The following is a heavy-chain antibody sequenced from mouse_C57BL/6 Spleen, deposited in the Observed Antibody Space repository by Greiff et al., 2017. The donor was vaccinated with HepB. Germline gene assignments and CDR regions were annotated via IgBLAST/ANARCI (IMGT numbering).Heavy chain of an antibody. CDR1: GYSFTDYN. V-gene: IGHV1-39*01. D-gene: IGHD1-1*01. Sequence: VQLKESGPELVKPGASVKISCKASGYSFTDYNMNWVKQSNGKSLEWIGVINPNYGTTSYNQKFKGKATLTVDQSSSTAYMQLNSLTSEDSAVYCCARGYGSSYTWFAYWGQGTLVTVSA. CDR2: INPNYGTT. J-gene: IGHJ3*01. CDR3: ARGYGSSYTWFAY.